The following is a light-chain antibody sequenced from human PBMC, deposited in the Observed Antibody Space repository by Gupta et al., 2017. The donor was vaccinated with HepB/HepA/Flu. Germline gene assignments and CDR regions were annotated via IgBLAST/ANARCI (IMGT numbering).Light chain of an antibody. CDR3: CSSSSSSTLYV. Sequence: QSALTQPASVSGSPGQSITNSCTGTSSDIGTHNYVSWYQQNPGKAPKLIIHDVSDRPSGVSNRFSGSKSGNTASLTISGLQAEDEADYYCCSSSSSSTLYVFGTGTQVTVL. J-gene: IGLJ1*01. CDR2: DVS. V-gene: IGLV2-14*01. CDR1: SSDIGTHNY.